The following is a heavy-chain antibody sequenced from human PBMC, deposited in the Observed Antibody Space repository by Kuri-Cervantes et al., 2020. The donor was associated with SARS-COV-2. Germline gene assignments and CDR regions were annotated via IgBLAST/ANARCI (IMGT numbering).Heavy chain of an antibody. V-gene: IGHV3-33*01. CDR3: ARDLVVSSGWDYYMDV. Sequence: GESPKISCAASGFTFRSYGMHLVRQAPGKGLEWVAVTWYDGSNKYYADSVKGRITISRDNSKNTLYLQMNRLRAEDTAVYYCARDLVVSSGWDYYMDVWGKGTTVTVSS. D-gene: IGHD6-19*01. J-gene: IGHJ6*03. CDR1: GFTFRSYG. CDR2: TWYDGSNK.